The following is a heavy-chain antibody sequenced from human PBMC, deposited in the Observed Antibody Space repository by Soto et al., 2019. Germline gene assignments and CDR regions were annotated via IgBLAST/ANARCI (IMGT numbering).Heavy chain of an antibody. J-gene: IGHJ4*02. CDR1: GYTFTAHW. V-gene: IGHV5-51*01. Sequence: GESLKISCKGSGYTFTAHWIAWVRQMPGKRLEWMGLIYPDDSDTRYSPSFQGQVTISADKSSNTAYLQWSSLKASDTAIYYCARLVGDYIGRGFDYWSQATPVTVSS. CDR3: ARLVGDYIGRGFDY. D-gene: IGHD4-17*01. CDR2: IYPDDSDT.